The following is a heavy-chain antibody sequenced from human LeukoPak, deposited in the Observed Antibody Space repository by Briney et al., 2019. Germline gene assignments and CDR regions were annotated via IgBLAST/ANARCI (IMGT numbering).Heavy chain of an antibody. Sequence: GGSLRLSCAASAFTFSSYWMNWVRQAPGKGLEWVANIKQDGIEKYYVDSVKGRFTISRDNAKNSVYLQMNSLRAEDTAVYYCARGNWGLNWFDPWGQGALVTVSS. J-gene: IGHJ5*02. CDR2: IKQDGIEK. V-gene: IGHV3-7*02. D-gene: IGHD7-27*01. CDR3: ARGNWGLNWFDP. CDR1: AFTFSSYW.